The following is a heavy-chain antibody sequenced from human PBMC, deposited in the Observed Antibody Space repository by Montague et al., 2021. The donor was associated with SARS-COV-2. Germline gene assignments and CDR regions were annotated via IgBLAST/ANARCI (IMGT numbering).Heavy chain of an antibody. Sequence: TLSLTCTVSGGSISGDNYYWTWIRQHPGKGLDWIAYIYYTGSTYYNPSLQSRLRTSLDTSKNQFSLTLTSVTAADTAIYYCARNRGWGSRGGGYTDLWGRGTLVTVS. V-gene: IGHV4-31*03. D-gene: IGHD7-27*01. CDR3: ARNRGWGSRGGGYTDL. J-gene: IGHJ2*01. CDR1: GGSISGDNYY. CDR2: IYYTGST.